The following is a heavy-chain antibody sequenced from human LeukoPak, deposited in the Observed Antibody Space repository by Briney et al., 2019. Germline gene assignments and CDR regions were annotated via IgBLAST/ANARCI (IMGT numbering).Heavy chain of an antibody. D-gene: IGHD6-19*01. CDR2: ISSSGDDT. J-gene: IGHJ4*02. Sequence: PGGSLRLSCSASGFTFSSYAMHWVGQAPGKGLEYVSAISSSGDDTYYADSVKGRFTISRDNSKNTLYLQMSSVRPEDAAVYYCVRDGMAVAGTAPLDYWGQGILVTVSS. CDR3: VRDGMAVAGTAPLDY. CDR1: GFTFSSYA. V-gene: IGHV3-64D*09.